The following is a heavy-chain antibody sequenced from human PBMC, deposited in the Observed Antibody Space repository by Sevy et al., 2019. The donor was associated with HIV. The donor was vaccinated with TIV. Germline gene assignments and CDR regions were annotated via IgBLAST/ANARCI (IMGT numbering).Heavy chain of an antibody. D-gene: IGHD2-8*01. Sequence: GGSLRLSCAGSGFTPSTYGRHWVRQAPGKGLEWVAVIGYDGNNKYYADSVKGRFTISRDNSKNTLFLQMDSLRAEDTAVYYCARDPRMYGDYLLAYFDYWGQGALVTVSS. CDR3: ARDPRMYGDYLLAYFDY. J-gene: IGHJ4*02. V-gene: IGHV3-33*01. CDR1: GFTPSTYG. CDR2: IGYDGNNK.